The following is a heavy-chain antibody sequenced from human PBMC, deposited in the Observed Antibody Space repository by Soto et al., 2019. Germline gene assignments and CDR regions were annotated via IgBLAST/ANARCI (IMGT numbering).Heavy chain of an antibody. D-gene: IGHD2-15*01. J-gene: IGHJ5*02. CDR3: AKDTPCYCSGCSCYVP. CDR1: VFTFSSYA. Sequence: GSLRLSCAASVFTFSSYAMSWVRQAPGKGLEWVSAISGSGGSTYYEDSVKGRFTISRDNSKNTLYLQMNSLRAEDTAVYYCAKDTPCYCSGCSCYVPWGQGTLVTVSS. CDR2: ISGSGGST. V-gene: IGHV3-23*01.